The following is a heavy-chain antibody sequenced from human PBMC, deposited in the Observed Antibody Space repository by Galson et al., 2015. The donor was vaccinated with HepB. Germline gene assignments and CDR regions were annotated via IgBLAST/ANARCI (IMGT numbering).Heavy chain of an antibody. V-gene: IGHV3-30*04. J-gene: IGHJ2*01. D-gene: IGHD5-18*01. CDR3: ARVSALAMVAYWYFDL. CDR1: GFTFSSYA. Sequence: SLRLSCAASGFTFSSYAMHWVRQAPGKGLEWVAVISYDGSNKYYADSVKGRFTISRDNSKNTLYLQMNSLRAEDTAVYYCARVSALAMVAYWYFDLWGRGTLVTVSS. CDR2: ISYDGSNK.